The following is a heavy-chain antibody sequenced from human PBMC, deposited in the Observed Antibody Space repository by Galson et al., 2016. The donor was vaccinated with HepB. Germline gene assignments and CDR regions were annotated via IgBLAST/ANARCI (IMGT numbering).Heavy chain of an antibody. CDR3: ARISDYRWLPDY. CDR2: IYYSGST. J-gene: IGHJ4*02. D-gene: IGHD5-24*01. V-gene: IGHV4-59*01. CDR1: GGSISTYY. Sequence: SETLSLTCTVSGGSISTYYWNWIRQPPGKGLEWIGQIYYSGSTDYNPSLKSRVTISVDTSKNQFSLDLNSLTAADTATYYCARISDYRWLPDYWGQGTLVTVSS.